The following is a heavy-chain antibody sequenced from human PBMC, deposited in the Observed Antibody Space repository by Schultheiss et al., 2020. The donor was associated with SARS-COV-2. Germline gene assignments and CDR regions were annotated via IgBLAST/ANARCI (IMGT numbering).Heavy chain of an antibody. CDR1: GGSVSSGSYY. V-gene: IGHV4-61*01. J-gene: IGHJ4*02. CDR3: ARHADSGTGL. Sequence: SETLSLTCTVSGGSVSSGSYYWNWIRQPPGKGLEWIGYIYDSGSTNYNPSLKSRVTILVDTSKNQFSLKLSSVTAADTAVYYCARHADSGTGLWGQGTLVTVSS. D-gene: IGHD3-10*01. CDR2: IYDSGST.